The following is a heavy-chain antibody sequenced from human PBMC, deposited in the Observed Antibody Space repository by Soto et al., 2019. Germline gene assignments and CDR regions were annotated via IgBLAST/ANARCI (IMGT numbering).Heavy chain of an antibody. CDR3: ARDGVEVVPVALTDYYYYHIDV. CDR2: ISWNSGNR. D-gene: IGHD2-2*01. Sequence: VQLVESGGGLVQPGRSLRLSCTAAGFTFDNYAMHWVRQAPGKGLVWVSGISWNSGNRGYADSVKGRFNISRDNAKNSLYLQMNSLRAEDTALYYCARDGVEVVPVALTDYYYYHIDVWGKGTTVTVSS. V-gene: IGHV3-9*01. CDR1: GFTFDNYA. J-gene: IGHJ6*03.